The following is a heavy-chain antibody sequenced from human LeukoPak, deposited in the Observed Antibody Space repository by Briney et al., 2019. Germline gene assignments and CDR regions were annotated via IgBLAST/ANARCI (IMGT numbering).Heavy chain of an antibody. J-gene: IGHJ4*02. CDR1: GFTFSSYA. V-gene: IGHV3-33*08. CDR3: ASDLGGLGNF. D-gene: IGHD7-27*01. Sequence: PGGSLRLSCAASGFTFSSYAMHWVRQAPGKGLEWVAVIWSDGSNQYYADSVRARFTISRDNSENTLYLQMNSLRAEDTAVYHCASDLGGLGNFWGPGTLVTVSS. CDR2: IWSDGSNQ.